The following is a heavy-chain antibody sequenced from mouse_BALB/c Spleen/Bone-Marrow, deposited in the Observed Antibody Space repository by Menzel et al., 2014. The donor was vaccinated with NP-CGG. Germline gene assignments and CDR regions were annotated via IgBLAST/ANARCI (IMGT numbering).Heavy chain of an antibody. CDR2: IRSKSNNYAT. V-gene: IGHV10-1*02. J-gene: IGHJ3*01. D-gene: IGHD2-4*01. Sequence: EVQLVESGGGLVQPKGSLKLSCAASGLTFNTYAMNWVRQAPGKGLEWVARIRSKSNNYATYYADSVKDRFTISRDDSQSMLYLQMSNLKTEDTAMYYCVRQNYDYAWFAYWGQGTLVTVSA. CDR3: VRQNYDYAWFAY. CDR1: GLTFNTYA.